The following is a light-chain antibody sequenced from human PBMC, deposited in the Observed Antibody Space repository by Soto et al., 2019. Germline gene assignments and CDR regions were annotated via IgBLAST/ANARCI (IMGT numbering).Light chain of an antibody. J-gene: IGKJ2*01. CDR1: QSVLYSSNNKNY. CDR3: QQYGRTPPT. V-gene: IGKV4-1*01. Sequence: DIVMTQSPDSLAVSLGERATINCKSSQSVLYSSNNKNYLAWYQQRPGQPPKLLIYWASTRESGVPDRFSGSGSGTDFTLTITSLQAEDVAVYCCQQYGRTPPTCGQGTKLEIK. CDR2: WAS.